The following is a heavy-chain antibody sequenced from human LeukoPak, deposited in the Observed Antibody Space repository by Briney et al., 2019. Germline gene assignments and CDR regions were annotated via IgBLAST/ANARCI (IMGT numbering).Heavy chain of an antibody. Sequence: PGGSLRLSCATSGFTFSNAWMSWVRQAPGKGLEWVGRIKTKIDGGTTDFAAPVKGRFTISRDDSKNTLYLQMNSLKTEDTAVYYCTTDPGSYGESPFYFEYWGQGTLVTVSS. J-gene: IGHJ4*02. D-gene: IGHD1-26*01. CDR1: GFTFSNAW. CDR2: IKTKIDGGTT. CDR3: TTDPGSYGESPFYFEY. V-gene: IGHV3-15*01.